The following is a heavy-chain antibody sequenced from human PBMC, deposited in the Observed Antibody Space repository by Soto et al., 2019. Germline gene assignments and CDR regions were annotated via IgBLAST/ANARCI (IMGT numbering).Heavy chain of an antibody. J-gene: IGHJ5*02. D-gene: IGHD3-16*01. CDR2: MNPGSGDT. CDR3: ARMETFGSLNWFDP. CDR1: GYSFTNND. V-gene: IGHV1-8*01. Sequence: ASVKVSCKASGYSFTNNDVSWVRQATGQGLEWMGWMNPGSGDTGYAQKFQGRVTMTRDISIATAYMELSSLRSDDTAVYYCARMETFGSLNWFDPWGQGTLVTVSS.